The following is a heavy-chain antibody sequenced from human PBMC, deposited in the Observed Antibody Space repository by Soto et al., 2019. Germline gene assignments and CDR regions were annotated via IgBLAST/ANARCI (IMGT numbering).Heavy chain of an antibody. CDR1: GYTFIGYY. CDR3: ARSGGGYDLGDY. J-gene: IGHJ4*02. CDR2: INPNSGGA. Sequence: QVQLVQSGAEVKKPGASVKVSCKASGYTFIGYYIHWVRQAPGQGLEWMGWINPNSGGAKYSQKFQALGTMTSDTSISTAYMELSRLKSDDTAVYYCARSGGGYDLGDYWGQGTLVTVSS. V-gene: IGHV1-2*04. D-gene: IGHD5-12*01.